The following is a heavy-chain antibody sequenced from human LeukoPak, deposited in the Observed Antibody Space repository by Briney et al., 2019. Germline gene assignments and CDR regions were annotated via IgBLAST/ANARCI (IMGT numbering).Heavy chain of an antibody. CDR1: GFTFSKYW. Sequence: GGSLRLSCAASGFTFSKYWMPWVRQAPGKGLESVSRINTDGTVTTYADSVKGRFTVSRDNVDNTMFLQMNSVRDEDTAVYYCATKQWLAPPPDSWGQGTPVTVSS. CDR3: ATKQWLAPPPDS. J-gene: IGHJ4*02. CDR2: INTDGTVT. D-gene: IGHD6-19*01. V-gene: IGHV3-74*01.